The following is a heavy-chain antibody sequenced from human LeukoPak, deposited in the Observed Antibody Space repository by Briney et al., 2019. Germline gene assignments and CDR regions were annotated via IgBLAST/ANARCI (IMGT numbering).Heavy chain of an antibody. J-gene: IGHJ6*02. CDR1: GGSFSGYY. CDR2: INHSGST. Sequence: PSETLSLTCAVYGGSFSGYYWSWIRQPPGKGLEWIGEINHSGSTNYNPSLKSRVTISVDTSKNQFSLKLSSVTAADTAVYYCAKAGIAAAGTRNYYYYYGMDVWGQGTTVTVSS. D-gene: IGHD6-13*01. CDR3: AKAGIAAAGTRNYYYYYGMDV. V-gene: IGHV4-34*01.